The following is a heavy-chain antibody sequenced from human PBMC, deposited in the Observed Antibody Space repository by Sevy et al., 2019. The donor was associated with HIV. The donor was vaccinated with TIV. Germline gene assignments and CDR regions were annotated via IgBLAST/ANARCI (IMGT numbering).Heavy chain of an antibody. Sequence: SETLSLTCSVSGVSMTGYYWSWIRKPPGKGLEWIGYIYYSGRTNYKPSFKSTVTISVDTSKSQFSLQLSSVTSADTAVYYCAGGDGHNRYWGQGTLVTVSS. CDR2: IYYSGRT. V-gene: IGHV4-59*01. D-gene: IGHD1-20*01. J-gene: IGHJ4*02. CDR3: AGGDGHNRY. CDR1: GVSMTGYY.